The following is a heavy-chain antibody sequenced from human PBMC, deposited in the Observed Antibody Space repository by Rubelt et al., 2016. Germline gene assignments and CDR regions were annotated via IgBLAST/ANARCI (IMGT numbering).Heavy chain of an antibody. CDR1: GFTFSSYS. CDR2: ISSSSSYI. Sequence: GKPGGSLRLSCAASGFTFSSYSMNWVRQAPGKGLAWVSSISSSSSYIYYADSVKVRFTISRDNAKYSLYLQMNSLRAEDTAVYYCAREILGDYCSGGSCYWDNWFDPWGQGTLVTVSS. CDR3: AREILGDYCSGGSCYWDNWFDP. D-gene: IGHD2-15*01. V-gene: IGHV3-21*01. J-gene: IGHJ5*02.